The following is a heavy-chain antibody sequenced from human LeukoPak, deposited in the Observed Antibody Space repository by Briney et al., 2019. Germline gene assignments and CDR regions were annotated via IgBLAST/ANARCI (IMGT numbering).Heavy chain of an antibody. Sequence: GGSLRLSCAASGFTFSSYSMNWVRQAPGKGMEWVSSISSSSSYIYYADSVKGRFTISRDDANNSLYLQMNSLRAEDTAVYYCARGHGSSDAFDIWGQGTMVTVSS. CDR1: GFTFSSYS. J-gene: IGHJ3*02. CDR2: ISSSSSYI. D-gene: IGHD1-26*01. CDR3: ARGHGSSDAFDI. V-gene: IGHV3-21*01.